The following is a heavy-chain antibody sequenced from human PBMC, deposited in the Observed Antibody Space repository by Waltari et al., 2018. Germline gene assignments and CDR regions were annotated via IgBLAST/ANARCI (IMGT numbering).Heavy chain of an antibody. J-gene: IGHJ4*02. CDR3: AGVVWGSYRGRAAGGFYFDY. CDR1: GGSFGGYY. V-gene: IGHV4-34*01. D-gene: IGHD3-16*02. CDR2: LKQSGST. Sequence: QVQLQQWGAGLLKLSETLSLPCPVYGGSFGGYYCSWIRQPRGKGRERSEELKQSGSTNYNACLKSRATISVGTSKTQYSLKMRSVTAADTVVDDGAGVVWGSYRGRAAGGFYFDYWGQGTLVTVSS.